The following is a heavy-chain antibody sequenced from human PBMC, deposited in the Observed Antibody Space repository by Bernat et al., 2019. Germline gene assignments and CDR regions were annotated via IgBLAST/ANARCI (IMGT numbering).Heavy chain of an antibody. J-gene: IGHJ1*01. Sequence: QLQLQESGPGLVKPWETLSLTCTVSGDSISSSGYYWCWIRQPPRKGLEWVATIFRSGSTFYNPSLKSRATISVDTSKNQFSLGLRSVTAADTAVYHCARHYFDISVPDRFQYWGQGTLVSVS. CDR2: IFRSGST. CDR1: GDSISSSGYY. V-gene: IGHV4-39*01. CDR3: ARHYFDISVPDRFQY. D-gene: IGHD3-22*01.